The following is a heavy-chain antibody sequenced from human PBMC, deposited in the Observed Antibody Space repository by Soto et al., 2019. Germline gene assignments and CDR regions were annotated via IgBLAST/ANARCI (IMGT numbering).Heavy chain of an antibody. D-gene: IGHD3-10*01. CDR2: IYYSGST. CDR3: ARLLWSRGDWFDP. CDR1: GGSISSYY. V-gene: IGHV4-59*08. Sequence: SETLSLACTVSGGSISSYYWSWIRQPPGKGLEWIGYIYYSGSTNYNPSLKSRVTISVDTSKNQFSLKLSSVTAADTAVYYCARLLWSRGDWFDPWGQGTLVTVS. J-gene: IGHJ5*02.